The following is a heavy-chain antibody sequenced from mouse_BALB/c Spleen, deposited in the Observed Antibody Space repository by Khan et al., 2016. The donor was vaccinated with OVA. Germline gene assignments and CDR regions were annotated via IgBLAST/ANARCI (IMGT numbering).Heavy chain of an antibody. Sequence: QVQLKESGPGLVAPSQSLSITCTVSGFSLTGYGVNWVRQPPGKGLEWLGMIWGDGSTDYNSALKSRLNLTKDNSKSQVFLKMNSLQTDDTARYYCARAYYSNYREAMDYWGQGTSVIVSS. CDR1: GFSLTGYG. D-gene: IGHD2-5*01. V-gene: IGHV2-6-7*01. CDR3: ARAYYSNYREAMDY. J-gene: IGHJ4*01. CDR2: IWGDGST.